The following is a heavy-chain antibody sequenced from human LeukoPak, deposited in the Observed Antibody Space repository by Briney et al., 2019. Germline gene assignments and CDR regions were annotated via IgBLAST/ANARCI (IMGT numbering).Heavy chain of an antibody. V-gene: IGHV3-74*01. CDR3: ARPISSGSIDY. Sequence: QPGGSLIHSCAASGFTFNTYWMHWVRQAPGKGLLWVSRITADGSSTRYADSVKGRFTISRDNAKNTLYLQMNSLRAEDTAVYYCARPISSGSIDYWGQGTLVTVSS. J-gene: IGHJ4*02. CDR2: ITADGSST. D-gene: IGHD6-19*01. CDR1: GFTFNTYW.